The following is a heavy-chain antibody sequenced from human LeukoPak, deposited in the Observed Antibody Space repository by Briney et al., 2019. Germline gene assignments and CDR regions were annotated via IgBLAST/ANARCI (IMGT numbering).Heavy chain of an antibody. V-gene: IGHV3-7*01. J-gene: IGHJ4*02. CDR1: GFTLSNYW. Sequence: GGSLRLSCAASGFTLSNYWMNWVRQAPGKGLEWVANIKQDGSEKYYVDSVKGRFTISRDNAKNSLYLQMNSLRAEDTAVYYCAKDAPSSYVLDYWGQGTLVTVSS. D-gene: IGHD3-16*01. CDR2: IKQDGSEK. CDR3: AKDAPSSYVLDY.